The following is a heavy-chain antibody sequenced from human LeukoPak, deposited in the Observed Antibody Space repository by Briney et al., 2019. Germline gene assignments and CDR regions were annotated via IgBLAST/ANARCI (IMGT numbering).Heavy chain of an antibody. CDR1: GFTFTRYW. D-gene: IGHD2-21*01. V-gene: IGHV3-74*01. CDR3: ASFGISWRSSY. CDR2: ISDDGSYT. J-gene: IGHJ4*02. Sequence: GGSLRLSCAASGFTFTRYWMSWVRQAPGKGLVWVSRISDDGSYTSNVDSVKGRFTISRDNVNNMLYLHMNSLRAEDTAVYYCASFGISWRSSYWGQGTLVTVSS.